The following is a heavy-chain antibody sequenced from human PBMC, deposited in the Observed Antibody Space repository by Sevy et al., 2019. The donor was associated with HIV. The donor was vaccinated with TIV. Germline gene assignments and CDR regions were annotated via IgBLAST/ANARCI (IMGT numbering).Heavy chain of an antibody. CDR3: VSLFLSYRSGWSSFDY. D-gene: IGHD6-19*01. V-gene: IGHV3-66*02. Sequence: GGSLRLSCAISGFTVNDKYIIWVRQAPGKGLEWVSVIFSSGSTYYADSAKGRFTISRENSKNTVDLQMNSVRAGDTAVYYCVSLFLSYRSGWSSFDYWGQGTLVTVSS. CDR1: GFTVNDKY. CDR2: IFSSGST. J-gene: IGHJ4*02.